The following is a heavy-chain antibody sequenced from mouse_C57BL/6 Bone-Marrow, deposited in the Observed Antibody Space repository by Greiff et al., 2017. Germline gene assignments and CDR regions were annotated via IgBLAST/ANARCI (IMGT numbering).Heavy chain of an antibody. Sequence: EVMLVESGGGLVKPGGSLKLSCAASGFTFSSYTMSWVRQTPEKRLEWVATISGGGGNTYYPDSVKGRFTISRDNAKNTLYLQMSSLRSEDTALYYCARLSNPYFDYWGQGTTLTGSS. V-gene: IGHV5-9*01. CDR3: ARLSNPYFDY. CDR2: ISGGGGNT. CDR1: GFTFSSYT. D-gene: IGHD2-5*01. J-gene: IGHJ2*01.